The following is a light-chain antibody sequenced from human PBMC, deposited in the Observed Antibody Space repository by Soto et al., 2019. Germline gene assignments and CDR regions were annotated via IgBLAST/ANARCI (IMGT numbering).Light chain of an antibody. CDR3: QDYGSSRS. CDR2: GAS. CDR1: QSVSGSY. Sequence: IVLTQSPGTLSLSPGESATLSCRASQSVSGSYLAWYQQKPGRAPRLLIYGASSGATGLPDRFSGSGSGTDFTLTISRLEPEDFALYYCQDYGSSRSFGGGTNVEVK. J-gene: IGKJ4*01. V-gene: IGKV3-20*01.